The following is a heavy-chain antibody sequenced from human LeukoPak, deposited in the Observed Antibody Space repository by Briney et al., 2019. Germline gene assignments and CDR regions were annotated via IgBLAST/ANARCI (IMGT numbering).Heavy chain of an antibody. D-gene: IGHD3-22*01. Sequence: GGSLRLSCAASGFRFTGYWMTWVRQAPGKGLEWVARLHPDGSERNYVGSVEGRFTVSRDSAKNSLYLQMNSLRAEDTALYYCARASYYYDTSGLGAFDIWGQGTLVTVSS. CDR1: GFRFTGYW. J-gene: IGHJ3*02. CDR2: LHPDGSER. CDR3: ARASYYYDTSGLGAFDI. V-gene: IGHV3-7*03.